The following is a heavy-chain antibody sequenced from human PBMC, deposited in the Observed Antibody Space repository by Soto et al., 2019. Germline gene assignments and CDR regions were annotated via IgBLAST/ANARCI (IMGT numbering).Heavy chain of an antibody. CDR1: GGSISSGGYY. CDR2: IYYSGST. Sequence: SETLSLTCTVSGGSISSGGYYWSWIRQHPGKGLEWIGYIYYSGSTYYNPSLKSRVTISVDTSKNQFSLKLSSVTAADTAVYYCARDFGRFPLGEHYYSYMDVWGKGTTVTVSS. V-gene: IGHV4-31*03. D-gene: IGHD3-10*01. J-gene: IGHJ6*03. CDR3: ARDFGRFPLGEHYYSYMDV.